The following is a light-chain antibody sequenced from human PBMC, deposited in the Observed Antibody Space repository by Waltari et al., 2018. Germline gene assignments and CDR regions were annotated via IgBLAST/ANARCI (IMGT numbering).Light chain of an antibody. CDR2: AVT. CDR1: STDLRGNNY. Sequence: QSALTQPASVSASRGQSITIPCTGSSTDLRGNNYVPWYPPTPGQPPKVLIYAVTNRPSGVSDRFSGSKSANTASLTISGLQAEDEADYYCSSYVPTDTSWVFGGGTKLTVL. J-gene: IGLJ3*02. CDR3: SSYVPTDTSWV. V-gene: IGLV2-14*03.